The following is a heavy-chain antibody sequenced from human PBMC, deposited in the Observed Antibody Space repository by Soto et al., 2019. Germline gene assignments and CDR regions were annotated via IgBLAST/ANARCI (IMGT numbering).Heavy chain of an antibody. CDR3: ANRVTVTTSYYFDY. J-gene: IGHJ4*02. V-gene: IGHV3-23*01. D-gene: IGHD4-17*01. CDR2: ISGSGGST. CDR1: GFTFSSYA. Sequence: GSLRLSCAASGFTFSSYAMSWVRQAPGKGLEWVSAISGSGGSTYYADSVKGRFTISRDNSKNTLYLQMNSLRAEDTAVYYCANRVTVTTSYYFDYWGQGTLVTVSS.